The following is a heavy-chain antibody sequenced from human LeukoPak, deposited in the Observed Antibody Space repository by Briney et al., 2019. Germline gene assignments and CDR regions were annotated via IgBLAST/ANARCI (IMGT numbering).Heavy chain of an antibody. CDR2: ITSSSTYT. Sequence: GGSLRLSCAASGFSFGSYNMNWVRQTPGKGLEWVSSITSSSTYTFYADSVKGRFTISRDNARNSLYLQMNSLRAEDTAVYYCARGPTMVRGAFAIDYWGQGTLVTVSS. D-gene: IGHD3-10*01. V-gene: IGHV3-21*01. CDR3: ARGPTMVRGAFAIDY. CDR1: GFSFGSYN. J-gene: IGHJ4*02.